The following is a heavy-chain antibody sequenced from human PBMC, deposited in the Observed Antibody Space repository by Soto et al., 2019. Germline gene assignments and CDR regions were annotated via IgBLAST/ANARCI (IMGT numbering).Heavy chain of an antibody. CDR1: GFTFSSYS. CDR3: AKKVNSGSGSQFFDY. Sequence: EVQLLESGGGLVQPGGSLRLSCAASGFTFSSYSMSWVRQAPGKGLEWVSGFRSGGDDDTTYYADSVRGRFTISRDNSKINLFLQMNSLRAEDTAIYSCAKKVNSGSGSQFFDYWGQGTLVTVSS. D-gene: IGHD3-10*01. J-gene: IGHJ4*02. CDR2: FRSGGDDDTT. V-gene: IGHV3-23*01.